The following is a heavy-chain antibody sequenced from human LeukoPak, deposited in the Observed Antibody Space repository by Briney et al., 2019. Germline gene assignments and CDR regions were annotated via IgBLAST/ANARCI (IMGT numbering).Heavy chain of an antibody. Sequence: SETLSLTCTVSGYSISSAYYWGWIRQPPGKGLEWIGSIYHSGSTYYNPSLKSRVTISGDTSKNQFSLKLSSVTAADTAVYYCARSVEGYCSGGSCYSYYYYMDVWGKGTTVTVSS. CDR2: IYHSGST. D-gene: IGHD2-15*01. CDR1: GYSISSAYY. CDR3: ARSVEGYCSGGSCYSYYYYMDV. J-gene: IGHJ6*03. V-gene: IGHV4-38-2*02.